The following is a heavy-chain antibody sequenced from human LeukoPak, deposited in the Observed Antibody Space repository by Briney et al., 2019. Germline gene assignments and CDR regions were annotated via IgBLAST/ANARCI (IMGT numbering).Heavy chain of an antibody. CDR2: IYYSAST. V-gene: IGHV4-59*02. J-gene: IGHJ3*01. CDR1: GDSVNDYY. CDR3: ARGGARGSSAFDV. D-gene: IGHD3-10*01. Sequence: PSETLSLTCTVSGDSVNDYYWNWIRQPPGKGLDWIGYIYYSASTDYNPSLKSRVTMSVDTSKNQFSLKLNSVTAADTAVYYCARGGARGSSAFDVWGQGTMVIVSA.